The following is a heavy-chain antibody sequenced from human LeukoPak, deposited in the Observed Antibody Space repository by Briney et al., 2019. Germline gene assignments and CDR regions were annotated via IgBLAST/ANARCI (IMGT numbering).Heavy chain of an antibody. CDR2: VNPSDVST. CDR3: ARGSGSHYYHFDY. D-gene: IGHD1-26*01. CDR1: GYSFISYY. Sequence: ASVKVSCKASGYSFISYYMNWVRQAPGQGLGWMAIVNPSDVSTTFAQKFQGRVTMTRDTSTSTVYMQLSGLRSEDTAIYYCARGSGSHYYHFDYWGQGTLVTVSS. V-gene: IGHV1-46*01. J-gene: IGHJ4*02.